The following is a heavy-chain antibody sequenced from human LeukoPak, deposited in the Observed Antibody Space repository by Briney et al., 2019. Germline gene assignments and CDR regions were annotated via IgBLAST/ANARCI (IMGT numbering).Heavy chain of an antibody. V-gene: IGHV3-7*01. Sequence: GGSLRLSCAASGFTFSSYGMSWVRQAPGKGLEWVANIKQDGSEKYYVDSVKGRFTISRDNAKNLLFLQMNNMRVEDTGVYYCARDIDRRDDPWGQGILVTVSS. CDR3: ARDIDRRDDP. CDR1: GFTFSSYG. CDR2: IKQDGSEK. J-gene: IGHJ5*02. D-gene: IGHD2-15*01.